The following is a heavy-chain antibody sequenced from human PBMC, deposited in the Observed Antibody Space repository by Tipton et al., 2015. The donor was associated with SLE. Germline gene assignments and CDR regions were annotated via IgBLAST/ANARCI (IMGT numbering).Heavy chain of an antibody. J-gene: IGHJ3*02. CDR1: GFTFDDYA. CDR3: ASAGSLTQAYEN. V-gene: IGHV3-9*01. CDR2: ITWNSGSK. Sequence: SLRLSCAASGFTFDDYAMHWVRQAPGKGLEGVSGITWNSGSKSYSDSVKGRFTISRDNAKNSLYLQMHSLRPEDTALYYCASAGSLTQAYENWGQGTMVTVSP.